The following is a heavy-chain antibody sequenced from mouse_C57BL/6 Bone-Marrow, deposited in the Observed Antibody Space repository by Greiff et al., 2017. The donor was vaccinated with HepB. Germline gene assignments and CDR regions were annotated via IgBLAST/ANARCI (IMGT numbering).Heavy chain of an antibody. CDR3: ARGGSHYAMDY. D-gene: IGHD3-1*01. V-gene: IGHV1-50*01. CDR1: GYTFTSYW. Sequence: QVQLQQPGAELVKPGASVKLSCKASGYTFTSYWMQWVKQRPGQGLEWIGEIDPSDSYTNYNQKFKGKATLTVDTSSSTAYMQLSSLTSEDSAVYYCARGGSHYAMDYWGKGTSVTVSS. J-gene: IGHJ4*01. CDR2: IDPSDSYT.